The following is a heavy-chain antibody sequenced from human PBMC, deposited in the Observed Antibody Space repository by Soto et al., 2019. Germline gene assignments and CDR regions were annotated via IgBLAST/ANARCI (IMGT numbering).Heavy chain of an antibody. CDR2: IYYSGST. J-gene: IGHJ6*03. CDR3: ARGGPYYYYYYYMDV. CDR1: GGSLRSYY. Sequence: SETPSLTRTVSGGSLRSYYWGLVPPPPGKGLEWIGYIYYSGSTNYNPSLKSRVTISVDTSKNQFSLKLSSVTAADTAVYYCARGGPYYYYYYYMDVWGKGTTVTVSS. V-gene: IGHV4-59*01.